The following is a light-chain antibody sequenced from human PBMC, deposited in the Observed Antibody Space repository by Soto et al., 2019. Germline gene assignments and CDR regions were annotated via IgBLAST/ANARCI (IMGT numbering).Light chain of an antibody. CDR3: HQYGSSPRT. CDR2: GAS. CDR1: QIVSSIY. V-gene: IGKV3-20*01. Sequence: EIVLTQSPGTLSLSPGERATLSCRASQIVSSIYLAWYQQKPGQAPRLLIYGASSRATGIPDRFSGSGSGTDFTLTISRLEPEDFVVYYCHQYGSSPRTFGQGTKVDIK. J-gene: IGKJ1*01.